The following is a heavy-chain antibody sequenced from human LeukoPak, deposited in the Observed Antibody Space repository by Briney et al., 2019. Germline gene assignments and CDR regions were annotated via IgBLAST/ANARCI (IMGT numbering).Heavy chain of an antibody. CDR1: GFTFSNYW. Sequence: GSLRLSCAASGFTFSNYWVQWVRQAPGKGLVWVSRINRDGSTTKYPDSVKGRFTVSRDNAKKTLNLQMNSVRAEDTAVYYCARDKKTGESSEIDYWGQGALVTVSS. J-gene: IGHJ4*02. V-gene: IGHV3-74*03. CDR2: INRDGSTT. D-gene: IGHD7-27*01. CDR3: ARDKKTGESSEIDY.